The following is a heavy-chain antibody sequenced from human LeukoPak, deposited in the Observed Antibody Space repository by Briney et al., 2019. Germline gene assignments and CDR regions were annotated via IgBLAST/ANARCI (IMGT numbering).Heavy chain of an antibody. CDR3: AKDLSGRYHSYYFDF. J-gene: IGHJ4*01. CDR2: IRFDGSNY. CDR1: GFSFSSYG. V-gene: IGHV3-30*02. D-gene: IGHD2-15*01. Sequence: PGGSLRLSCAASGFSFSSYGMHWVRQAPGKGLEWVAFIRFDGSNYYYGDSVKGRFTISRDNSKNTLYLQMNSLRNEDTAVYFCAKDLSGRYHSYYFDFWGQGTPVTVSS.